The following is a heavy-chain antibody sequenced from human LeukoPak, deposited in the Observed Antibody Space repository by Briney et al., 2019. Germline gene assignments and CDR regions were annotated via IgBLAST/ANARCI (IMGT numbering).Heavy chain of an antibody. D-gene: IGHD1-26*01. CDR2: ISGSGGST. J-gene: IGHJ3*02. V-gene: IGHV3-23*01. CDR3: AKFSGREKAFDI. Sequence: PGGSLRPSCAASGFTFSSYAMSWVRQAPGKGLEWVSAISGSGGSTYYADSVKGRFTISRDNSKNTLYLQMNSLRAEDTAVYYCAKFSGREKAFDIWGQGTMVTVSS. CDR1: GFTFSSYA.